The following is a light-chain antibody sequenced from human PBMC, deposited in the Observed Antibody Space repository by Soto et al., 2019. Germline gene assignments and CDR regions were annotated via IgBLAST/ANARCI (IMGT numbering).Light chain of an antibody. CDR3: QQGYSNPQT. CDR2: AAS. J-gene: IGKJ1*01. V-gene: IGKV1-39*01. Sequence: DIQITPSPSSLSTSVGDRVTITCRASQSISNYLNWYQQKPGKAPKLLIYAASSLQSGVPSRFSGRGSGTDFTLNISSLQPEDCATYYCQQGYSNPQTFGQGTKVDI. CDR1: QSISNY.